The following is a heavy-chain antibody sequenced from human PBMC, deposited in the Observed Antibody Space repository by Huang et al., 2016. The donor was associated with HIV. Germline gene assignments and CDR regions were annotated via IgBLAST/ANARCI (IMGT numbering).Heavy chain of an antibody. V-gene: IGHV4-59*01. Sequence: QVQLQESGPGLVKPSETLSLTCTVSGGSMNGYYWNWIRQPPGKRLELLGYIHFSGSTNYNPSLKSRVSMSVDTSKNQFSLNLTSVTAADTAVYYCARDHCSSTWYGGWFDPWGQGILVTVSS. CDR3: ARDHCSSTWYGGWFDP. J-gene: IGHJ5*02. D-gene: IGHD6-13*01. CDR1: GGSMNGYY. CDR2: IHFSGST.